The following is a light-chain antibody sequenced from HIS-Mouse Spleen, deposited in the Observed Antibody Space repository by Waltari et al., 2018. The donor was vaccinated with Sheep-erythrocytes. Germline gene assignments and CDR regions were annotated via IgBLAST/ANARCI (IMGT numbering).Light chain of an antibody. CDR3: CSYAGSYNHV. CDR1: SSDVGSYNL. CDR2: DVS. V-gene: IGLV2-23*02. J-gene: IGLJ1*01. Sequence: QSALTQPASVSGSPGQSITISCTGTSSDVGSYNLVSWYQQHPGKAPKHMIYDVSKRPSGVPDRFSGSKSGDTASLTISGLQAEDEADYYCCSYAGSYNHVFATGTKVTVL.